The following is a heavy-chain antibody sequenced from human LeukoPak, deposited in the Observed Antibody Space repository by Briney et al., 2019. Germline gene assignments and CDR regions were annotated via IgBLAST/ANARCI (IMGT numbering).Heavy chain of an antibody. CDR2: INPNSGGT. CDR1: GYTFTGYY. J-gene: IGHJ4*02. Sequence: ASVKVSCKASGYTFTGYYMHWVRQAPGQGLEWMGWINPNSGGTNYAQKFQGRVTMTRDMSISTAYMELSGLRSDDAALYYCARDRDNSGYYRKEFDYWGQGTLVTVSS. V-gene: IGHV1-2*02. D-gene: IGHD3-22*01. CDR3: ARDRDNSGYYRKEFDY.